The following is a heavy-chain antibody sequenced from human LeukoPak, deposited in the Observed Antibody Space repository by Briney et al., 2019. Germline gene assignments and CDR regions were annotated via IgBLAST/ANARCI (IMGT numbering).Heavy chain of an antibody. J-gene: IGHJ4*02. D-gene: IGHD3-10*01. CDR2: INAGNGNT. CDR3: AKSPVWFGELLYDY. CDR1: GYTFTSYA. V-gene: IGHV1-3*01. Sequence: VASVKVSCKASGYTFTSYAMHWVRQAPGQRLEWMGWINAGNGNTKYSQKFQGRVTITRDTSASTAYMELSSLRSEDTAVYYCAKSPVWFGELLYDYWGQGTLVTV.